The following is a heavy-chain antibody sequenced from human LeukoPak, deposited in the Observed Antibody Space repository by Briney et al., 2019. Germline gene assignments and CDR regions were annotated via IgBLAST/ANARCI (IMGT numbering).Heavy chain of an antibody. Sequence: PGGSLRLSCAASRFTFSSYGMHWVRQAPGKGLEWVAVIWYDGSNKYYADSVKGRFTISRDNSKNTLYLQMNSLRAEDTAVYYCARDPLRFAFDIWGQGTMVTVSS. CDR3: ARDPLRFAFDI. V-gene: IGHV3-33*01. J-gene: IGHJ3*02. CDR2: IWYDGSNK. CDR1: RFTFSSYG. D-gene: IGHD3-16*01.